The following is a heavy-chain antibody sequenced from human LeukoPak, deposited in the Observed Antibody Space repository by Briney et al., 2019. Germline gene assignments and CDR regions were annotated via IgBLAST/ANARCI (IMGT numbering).Heavy chain of an antibody. V-gene: IGHV4-4*07. D-gene: IGHD6-13*01. J-gene: IGHJ4*02. CDR3: VRQTVAAAGGHFDS. Sequence: SETLSLTCTVSGGSISSYYWSWIRQPAGKGLEWIGRIYTSGSTNYNPSLKSRVTMSVDTSKNQFSLKVNSVTAADTAVYYCVRQTVAAAGGHFDSWGQGTLVTVSS. CDR1: GGSISSYY. CDR2: IYTSGST.